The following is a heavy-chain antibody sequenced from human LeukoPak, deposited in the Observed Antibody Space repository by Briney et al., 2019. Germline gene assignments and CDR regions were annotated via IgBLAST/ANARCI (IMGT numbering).Heavy chain of an antibody. D-gene: IGHD2-2*02. Sequence: PGGSLRLSCVASGFTFRSYWMSWVRQAPGKGLEWVANIKQDGSEKYYVDSVKGRFTISRDNTKNSLFLQMNSLRAKDTAVYYCARGWGDCTTVSCYTGGDVFDMWGQGTMVTVSS. V-gene: IGHV3-7*01. CDR2: IKQDGSEK. CDR1: GFTFRSYW. CDR3: ARGWGDCTTVSCYTGGDVFDM. J-gene: IGHJ3*02.